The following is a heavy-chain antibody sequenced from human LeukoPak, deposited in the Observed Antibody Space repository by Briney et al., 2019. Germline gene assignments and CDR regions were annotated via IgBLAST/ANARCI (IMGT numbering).Heavy chain of an antibody. CDR3: ARGRTSGYDWDDAFDI. CDR1: GYTFTSYD. Sequence: ASVKVSCKAPGYTFTSYDINWVRQATGQGLEWMGWMNPNSGNTGYAQKFQGRVTMTRNTSISTAYMELSSLRSEDTAVYYCARGRTSGYDWDDAFDIWGQGTMVTVSS. D-gene: IGHD5-12*01. J-gene: IGHJ3*02. CDR2: MNPNSGNT. V-gene: IGHV1-8*01.